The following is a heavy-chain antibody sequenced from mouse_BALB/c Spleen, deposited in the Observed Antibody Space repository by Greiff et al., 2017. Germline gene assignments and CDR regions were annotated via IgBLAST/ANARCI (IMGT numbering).Heavy chain of an antibody. Sequence: QVQLQQSGAELMKPGASVKISCKATGYTFSSYWIEWVKQRPGHGLEWIGEILPGSGSTNYNEKFKGKATFTADTSSNTAYMQLSSLTSEDSAVYYCARRGDRSTMITTGFAYWGQGTLVTVSA. V-gene: IGHV1-9*01. CDR1: GYTFSSYW. CDR3: ARRGDRSTMITTGFAY. J-gene: IGHJ3*01. D-gene: IGHD2-4*01. CDR2: ILPGSGST.